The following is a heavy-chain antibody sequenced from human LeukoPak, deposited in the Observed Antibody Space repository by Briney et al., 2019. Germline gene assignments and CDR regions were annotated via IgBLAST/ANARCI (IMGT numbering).Heavy chain of an antibody. D-gene: IGHD3-22*01. J-gene: IGHJ5*02. V-gene: IGHV1-69*04. CDR3: ARGWDYYYDSSGYYYLNWFDP. Sequence: ASVKVSCKASGGTFSSYAISWVRQAPGQGLEWMGRIIPILGIANYAQKFQGRVTITADKSTSTAYMELSSPRSEDTAVYYCARGWDYYYDSSGYYYLNWFDPWGQGTLVTVSS. CDR2: IIPILGIA. CDR1: GGTFSSYA.